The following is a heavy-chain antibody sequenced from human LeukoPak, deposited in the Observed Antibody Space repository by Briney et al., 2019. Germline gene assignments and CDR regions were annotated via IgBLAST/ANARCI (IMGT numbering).Heavy chain of an antibody. J-gene: IGHJ4*02. D-gene: IGHD6-13*01. CDR3: AGGRESSPDEGFDN. CDR2: MDPNSGNT. V-gene: IGHV1-8*02. CDR1: GFTFSTYE. Sequence: ASVKVSCKASGFTFSTYEIIWVRQATGQGLEWMGWMDPNSGNTGYAQKFQDRVTMTRDTSIRTAYMELNRLTSDDTAVYFCAGGRESSPDEGFDNWGQGTLVTVSS.